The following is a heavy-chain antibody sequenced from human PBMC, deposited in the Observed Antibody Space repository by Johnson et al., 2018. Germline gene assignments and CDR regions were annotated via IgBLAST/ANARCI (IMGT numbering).Heavy chain of an antibody. Sequence: VQLVESGGGLVQPGGSLRLSCAASGFTFSSYWMHWVRQAPGKGLVWVSRINSDGSSTSYADSVKGRFTISRDNAKNTLYLQMNSLRAEDTAVYYWARDHSSSWDEAGNWFDPWGQGTLVTVSS. CDR1: GFTFSSYW. CDR3: ARDHSSSWDEAGNWFDP. J-gene: IGHJ5*02. D-gene: IGHD6-13*01. V-gene: IGHV3-74*01. CDR2: INSDGSST.